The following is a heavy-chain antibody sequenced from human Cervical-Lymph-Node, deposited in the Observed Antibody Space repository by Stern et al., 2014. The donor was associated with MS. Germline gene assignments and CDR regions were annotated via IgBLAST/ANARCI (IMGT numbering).Heavy chain of an antibody. D-gene: IGHD2-21*01. CDR2: INTNTGNP. Sequence: VQLVESGSELKKPGAAVKVSCKASGYSFTSYAMNWGRQAPGQGLEWMGWINTNTGNPTYTQGFTGRFVFSLDTSVSTAYLQITSLKAEVTAVYYCARDGGSAYCADDCFDYWGQGTLVTVSS. CDR3: ARDGGSAYCADDCFDY. V-gene: IGHV7-4-1*02. J-gene: IGHJ4*02. CDR1: GYSFTSYA.